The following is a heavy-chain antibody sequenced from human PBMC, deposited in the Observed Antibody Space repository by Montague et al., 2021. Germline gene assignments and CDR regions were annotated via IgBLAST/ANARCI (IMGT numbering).Heavy chain of an antibody. V-gene: IGHV3-7*01. D-gene: IGHD2/OR15-2a*01. Sequence: SLRLSCAASGFIFNNSYMAWIRQAPGKGLEWVANMNPDGSGRYYVDSVRGRFTISRDNAKSSLFLQMSSLRVEDTAVYYCARDPFFGAVDYWGQGTLVTVSS. CDR1: GFIFNNSY. J-gene: IGHJ4*02. CDR3: ARDPFFGAVDY. CDR2: MNPDGSGR.